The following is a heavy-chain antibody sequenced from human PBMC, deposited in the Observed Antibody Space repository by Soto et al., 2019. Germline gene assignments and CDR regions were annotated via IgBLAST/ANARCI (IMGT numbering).Heavy chain of an antibody. Sequence: ASVKVSCRASGYTFTSYGISWVRQAPGQGLEWMGWISAYNGNTNYAQKLQGRVTMTEDTSTDTAYMELSSLRSEDTAVYYCAIMITVGGVIAQYYFDYWGQGTLVTVSS. J-gene: IGHJ4*02. D-gene: IGHD3-16*02. CDR2: ISAYNGNT. CDR3: AIMITVGGVIAQYYFDY. CDR1: GYTFTSYG. V-gene: IGHV1-18*01.